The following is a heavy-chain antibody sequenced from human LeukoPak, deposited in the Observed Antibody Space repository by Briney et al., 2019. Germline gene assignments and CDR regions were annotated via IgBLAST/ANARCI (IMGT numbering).Heavy chain of an antibody. Sequence: ASVKASCKASGYTFTTYGISWGRQAPRQGLEWRGWISAYNGNTNYAQKLQGRVTMTTDTSTSTAYMELRSLRSDDTAVYYCARNINYDILTGLDYWGQGTLVTVSS. J-gene: IGHJ4*02. CDR3: ARNINYDILTGLDY. CDR1: GYTFTTYG. D-gene: IGHD3-9*01. V-gene: IGHV1-18*04. CDR2: ISAYNGNT.